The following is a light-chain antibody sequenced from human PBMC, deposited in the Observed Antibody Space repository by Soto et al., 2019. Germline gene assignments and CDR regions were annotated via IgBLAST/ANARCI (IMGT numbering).Light chain of an antibody. CDR1: QAISSY. CDR2: AAS. J-gene: IGKJ1*01. CDR3: QQYYVYPRT. V-gene: IGKV1-8*01. Sequence: AIRVTQSPSSLAACTGDRVTITCRASQAISSYLAWYQQKPGKAPKLLIFAASTLQSGVPSRFSGGGSGTDFTLTISCLQSEDFATYYCQQYYVYPRTFGQGTKVDIK.